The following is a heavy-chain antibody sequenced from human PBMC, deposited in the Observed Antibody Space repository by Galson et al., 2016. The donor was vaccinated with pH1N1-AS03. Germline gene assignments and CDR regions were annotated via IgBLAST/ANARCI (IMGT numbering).Heavy chain of an antibody. J-gene: IGHJ6*02. CDR2: ISPYNGRT. V-gene: IGHV1-18*01. Sequence: SVKVSCKASGYTFTSYGIGWVRQAPGQGLEWMGWISPYNGRTEYAQKLQGRVTMTTDTSTSTAYMELRSLISDDTAMYYCARAFCSGGRCDYYFYYVVDVWGQGTTVIVSS. CDR3: ARAFCSGGRCDYYFYYVVDV. D-gene: IGHD2-15*01. CDR1: GYTFTSYG.